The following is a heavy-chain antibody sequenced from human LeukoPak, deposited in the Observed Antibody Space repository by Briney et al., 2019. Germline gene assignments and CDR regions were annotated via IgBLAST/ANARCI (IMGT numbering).Heavy chain of an antibody. Sequence: GGSLRLSCAASGFTFDDYAISWVRQTPGKGLEWVSLISWDGGTYYVDSVKGRFTISRDNSKNSLNLQMNSLRTEDTGLYYCAKGAGGYISQIDYWGQGTLVTVSS. V-gene: IGHV3-43D*04. CDR1: GFTFDDYA. CDR2: ISWDGGT. J-gene: IGHJ4*02. CDR3: AKGAGGYISQIDY. D-gene: IGHD5-18*01.